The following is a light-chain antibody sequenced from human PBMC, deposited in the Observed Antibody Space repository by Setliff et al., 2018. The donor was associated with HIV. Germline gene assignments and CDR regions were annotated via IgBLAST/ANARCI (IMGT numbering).Light chain of an antibody. J-gene: IGLJ1*01. CDR2: QAT. CDR3: CSNTGSNTDV. CDR1: SSDIGRYNL. Sequence: LTQPASVSGSPGQSITISRTGTSSDIGRYNLVSWYQQYPGKAPKLMIYQATKRPSGVSNRFSGSKSGNTASLTISGLQAEDEADYYCCSNTGSNTDVFGSGTKVTVL. V-gene: IGLV2-23*01.